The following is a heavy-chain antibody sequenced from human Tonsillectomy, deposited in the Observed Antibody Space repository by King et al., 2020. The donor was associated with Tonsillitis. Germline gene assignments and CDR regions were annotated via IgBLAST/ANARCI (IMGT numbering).Heavy chain of an antibody. D-gene: IGHD3-3*01. CDR1: GFTFSSYA. CDR3: ARDPPGDFWTHFDY. Sequence: VQLVESGGGVVQPGRSLRLSCAASGFTFSSYAIHWVRQAPGKGLEWVALISYGGSNKYYADSVKGRFTISRDNSKNTLYLQMNSLRAEDTAVYYCARDPPGDFWTHFDYWGQGTLVTVSS. J-gene: IGHJ4*02. V-gene: IGHV3-30-3*01. CDR2: ISYGGSNK.